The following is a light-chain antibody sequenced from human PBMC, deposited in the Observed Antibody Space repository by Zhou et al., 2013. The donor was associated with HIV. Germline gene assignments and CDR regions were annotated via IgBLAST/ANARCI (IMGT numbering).Light chain of an antibody. CDR1: QSISSY. CDR3: QQAYSSPRT. CDR2: AAS. V-gene: IGKV1-39*01. J-gene: IGKJ1*01. Sequence: DIQMTQSPSSLSASVGDRVIITCRASQSISSYLNWYQLKSGKAPKLLIYAASSLQSGVPSRFSGSGSGTDFILTISSLQPEDFAVYYCQQAYSSPRTFGQGTRV.